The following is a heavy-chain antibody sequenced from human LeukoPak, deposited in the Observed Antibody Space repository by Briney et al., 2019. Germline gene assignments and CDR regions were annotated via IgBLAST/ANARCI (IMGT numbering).Heavy chain of an antibody. V-gene: IGHV4-59*01. CDR1: GGSISSDY. CDR3: ARLSGYSSGHYYSDY. D-gene: IGHD3-22*01. J-gene: IGHJ4*02. CDR2: IYYRGST. Sequence: SETLSITCTVSGGSISSDYWSWIRQPPGKGLEWIGYIYYRGSTNYNPSLKSRVTISVDTSKNQISLKLSSVTAADTAVYYCARLSGYSSGHYYSDYWGQGTLVTVSS.